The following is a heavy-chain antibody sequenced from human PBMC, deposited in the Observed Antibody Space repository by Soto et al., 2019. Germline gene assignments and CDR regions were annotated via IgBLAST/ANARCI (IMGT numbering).Heavy chain of an antibody. J-gene: IGHJ4*02. CDR2: INHSGST. D-gene: IGHD3-22*01. V-gene: IGHV4-34*01. Sequence: PSETLSLTCAVYGGSFSGYYWSWIRQPPGKGLEWIGEINHSGSTNYNPSLKSRVTISVDTSKNQFSLKLSSVTAADTAVYYCARVGYYYDSSGYYYYFDYWGQGTLVTVSS. CDR3: ARVGYYYDSSGYYYYFDY. CDR1: GGSFSGYY.